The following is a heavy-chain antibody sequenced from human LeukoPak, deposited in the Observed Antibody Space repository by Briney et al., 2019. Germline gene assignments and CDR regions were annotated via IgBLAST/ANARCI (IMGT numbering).Heavy chain of an antibody. CDR3: ARDRYYDSSGYYYPSGDYYYYMDV. J-gene: IGHJ6*03. CDR2: IIPIFGTA. V-gene: IGHV1-69*05. Sequence: SVKVSCKASGYTFTSYAISWVRQAPGQGLEWMGGIIPIFGTANYAQKFQGRVTITTDESTSTAYMELSSLRSEDTAVYYCARDRYYDSSGYYYPSGDYYYYMDVWGKGTTVTVS. CDR1: GYTFTSYA. D-gene: IGHD3-22*01.